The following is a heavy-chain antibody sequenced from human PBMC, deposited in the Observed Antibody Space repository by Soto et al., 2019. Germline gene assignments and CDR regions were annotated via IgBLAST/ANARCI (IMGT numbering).Heavy chain of an antibody. D-gene: IGHD3-22*01. Sequence: KSGRSLRLSCAASGFTFSSYSMNWVRQAPGKGLEWVSSISSSSSYIYYADSVKGRFTISRDNAKNSLYLQMNSLRAEDTAVYYCARVKDQYYYDSNPSGYWGQGTLVTGSS. CDR2: ISSSSSYI. CDR1: GFTFSSYS. J-gene: IGHJ4*02. CDR3: ARVKDQYYYDSNPSGY. V-gene: IGHV3-21*01.